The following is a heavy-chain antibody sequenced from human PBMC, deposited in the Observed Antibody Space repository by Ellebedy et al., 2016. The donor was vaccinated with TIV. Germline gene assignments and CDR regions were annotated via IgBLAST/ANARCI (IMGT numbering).Heavy chain of an antibody. CDR2: FFSYDGST. J-gene: IGHJ4*02. Sequence: GESLKISCAASGFTFSNYAMSWVRQAPGKGLEWVSDFFSYDGSTHYADSVKGRFTISRDNSKNTLYLQMSSLRAEDTAVYYCATVFDGYRGLDYWGQGTLVTVSS. D-gene: IGHD5-24*01. CDR1: GFTFSNYA. CDR3: ATVFDGYRGLDY. V-gene: IGHV3-23*01.